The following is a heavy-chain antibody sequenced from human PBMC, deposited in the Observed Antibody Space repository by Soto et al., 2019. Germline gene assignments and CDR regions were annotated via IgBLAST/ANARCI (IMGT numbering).Heavy chain of an antibody. Sequence: ASVKVSCKASGYTFTIYAMHWVRQALGQRLEWMGWINPNSGGTNYAQKFQGWVTMTRDTSISTAYMELSRLRSDDTAVYYCARGVNYYGSGSYYSRRFGYYYYMDVWGKGTTVTVSS. V-gene: IGHV1-2*04. CDR3: ARGVNYYGSGSYYSRRFGYYYYMDV. CDR2: INPNSGGT. CDR1: GYTFTIYA. D-gene: IGHD3-10*01. J-gene: IGHJ6*03.